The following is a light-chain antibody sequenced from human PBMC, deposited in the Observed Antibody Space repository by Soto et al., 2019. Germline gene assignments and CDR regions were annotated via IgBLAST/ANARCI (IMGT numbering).Light chain of an antibody. CDR3: SSYAGANIVM. Sequence: QSALTQPPSASGSPGQSVTISCTGTSSDVGGYNFVSWYQQHPGKVLRLIIYDVTKRPSGVPNRFSGSKSGNTASLIVSGLQAEDEADYYCSSYAGANIVMFGGGTKLTVL. CDR1: SSDVGGYNF. V-gene: IGLV2-8*01. CDR2: DVT. J-gene: IGLJ3*02.